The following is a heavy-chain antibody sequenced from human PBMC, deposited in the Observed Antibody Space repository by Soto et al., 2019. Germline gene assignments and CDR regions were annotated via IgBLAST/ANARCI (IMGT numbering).Heavy chain of an antibody. J-gene: IGHJ4*02. CDR1: GFTFSSYA. CDR3: AKDFRGYSYGPPLDY. D-gene: IGHD5-18*01. CDR2: ISGSGGST. V-gene: IGHV3-23*01. Sequence: EVQLLESGGGLVQPGGSLRLSCAASGFTFSSYAMTPPRQPPGKGLEWVSAISGSGGSTYYADSVKGRFTISRDNSKNTLYLQMNSLRAEDTAVYYCAKDFRGYSYGPPLDYWGQGTLVTVSS.